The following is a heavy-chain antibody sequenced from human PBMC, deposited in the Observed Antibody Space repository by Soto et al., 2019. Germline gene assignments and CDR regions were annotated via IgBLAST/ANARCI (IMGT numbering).Heavy chain of an antibody. CDR1: GGSIRRCSYY. J-gene: IGHJ4*02. V-gene: IGHV4-39*01. D-gene: IGHD3-9*01. Sequence: QLQLQESGPGLVKPSEALSLTCSVSGGSIRRCSYYWGWIRQPPGKGLEWIGSIYYSGSTYYNPSLKSLVNISTAKSKTQSSLKLSSPTAAYSAVYYCARLEGLATISNYFDFWGQGTLVTVSA. CDR2: IYYSGST. CDR3: ARLEGLATISNYFDF.